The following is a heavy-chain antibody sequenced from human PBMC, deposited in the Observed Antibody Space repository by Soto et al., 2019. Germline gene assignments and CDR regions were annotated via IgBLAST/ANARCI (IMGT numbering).Heavy chain of an antibody. V-gene: IGHV3-48*03. D-gene: IGHD3-22*01. Sequence: WGSLRLACAASGFTFSSYEMNFVRQSPFKWLEWVSYISSSGSTIYYADSVKGRFTISRDNAKNSLYLQMNSLRAEDTAVYYCARAKTYYYDSSGYSYYYGMDVWGQGTTVTVSS. J-gene: IGHJ6*02. CDR2: ISSSGSTI. CDR3: ARAKTYYYDSSGYSYYYGMDV. CDR1: GFTFSSYE.